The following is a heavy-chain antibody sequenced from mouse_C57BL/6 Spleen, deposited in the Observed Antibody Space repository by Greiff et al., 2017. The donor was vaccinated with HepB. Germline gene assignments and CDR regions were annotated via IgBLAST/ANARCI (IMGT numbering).Heavy chain of an antibody. CDR1: GYTFTSYW. CDR2: IYPGSGST. D-gene: IGHD2-2*01. J-gene: IGHJ2*01. Sequence: QVQLQQPGAELVKPGASVKMSCKASGYTFTSYWIPWVKQRPGQGLEWIGDIYPGSGSTNYNEKFKSKATLTVDTSSSTAYMQLSSLTSEDSAVYDCEREVLPGYEMDYWGQGTTLTVSS. V-gene: IGHV1-55*01. CDR3: EREVLPGYEMDY.